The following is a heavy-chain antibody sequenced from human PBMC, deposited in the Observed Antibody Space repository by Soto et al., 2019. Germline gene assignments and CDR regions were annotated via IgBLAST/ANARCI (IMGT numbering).Heavy chain of an antibody. V-gene: IGHV4-38-2*01. CDR2: IYHSGST. CDR1: GYSISSGYY. D-gene: IGHD6-13*01. J-gene: IGHJ5*02. CDR3: ARRAGTAEAGVWFDP. Sequence: TLSLTCAVSGYSISSGYYWGWIRQPPGKGLEWIGSIYHSGSTYYNPSLKSRVTISVDTSKNQFSLKLSSVTAADTAVYYCARRAGTAEAGVWFDPWGQATLVTVSS.